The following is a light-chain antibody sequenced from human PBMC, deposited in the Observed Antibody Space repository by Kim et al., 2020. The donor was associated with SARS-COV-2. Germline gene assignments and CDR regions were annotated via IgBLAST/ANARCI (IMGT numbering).Light chain of an antibody. CDR3: QQYNSYSIT. V-gene: IGKV1-5*03. CDR2: KAS. J-gene: IGKJ5*01. Sequence: ASVGDRVTITCRASQSISSLLAWYQHKPGKAPKLLIYKASSLESGVPSRFSGSGSGTEFTLTISSLQPDDFATYYCQQYNSYSITFGQGTRLEIK. CDR1: QSISSL.